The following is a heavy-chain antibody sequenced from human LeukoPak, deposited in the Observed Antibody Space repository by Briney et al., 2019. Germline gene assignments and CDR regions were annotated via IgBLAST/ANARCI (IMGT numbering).Heavy chain of an antibody. V-gene: IGHV3-23*01. D-gene: IGHD3-10*01. Sequence: GGSLRLSCAASGFIFSNYGMSWVRQAPGKGLEWVSTISGGDDNTYYADSVKGRFTISRANSKNTLYVQMNSLRADDTAVYYCAKGFDGRGVLVWGKGTTVTVSS. CDR3: AKGFDGRGVLV. J-gene: IGHJ6*03. CDR2: ISGGDDNT. CDR1: GFIFSNYG.